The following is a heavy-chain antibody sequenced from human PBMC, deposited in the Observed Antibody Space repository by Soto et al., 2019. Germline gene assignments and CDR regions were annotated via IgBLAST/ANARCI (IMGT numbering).Heavy chain of an antibody. V-gene: IGHV3-7*04. Sequence: EVQLVESGGGLVQPGESLRLTCAASGFTFSGAWMSWVRQAPGKGLEWVANINKDGSDRFYVDSVKGRFTISRDNAKNSLYFQMNRLRADDTAVYYCARGGGNFDHWGQGTLVTVSS. CDR1: GFTFSGAW. J-gene: IGHJ4*02. CDR3: ARGGGNFDH. D-gene: IGHD3-16*01. CDR2: INKDGSDR.